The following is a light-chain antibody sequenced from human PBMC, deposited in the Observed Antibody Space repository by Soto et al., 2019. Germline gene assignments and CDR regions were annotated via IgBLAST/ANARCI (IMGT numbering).Light chain of an antibody. CDR1: QSISSW. J-gene: IGKJ5*01. CDR2: KAS. CDR3: QQYIRYPLT. V-gene: IGKV1-5*03. Sequence: DIQMTQSPSTLSASVGDRVTITCRASQSISSWLAWYQQKPEKAPNLLIYKASSLESGVLSRFSATGSGTEFTLTISSLQPDDFATYYCQQYIRYPLTFGQGTRLEI.